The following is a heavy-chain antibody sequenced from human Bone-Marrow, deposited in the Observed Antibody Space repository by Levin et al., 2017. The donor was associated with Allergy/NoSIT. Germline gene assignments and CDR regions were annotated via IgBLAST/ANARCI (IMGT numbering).Heavy chain of an antibody. CDR1: GFIFTSYT. CDR2: ISSSGDTA. CDR3: AKCRWDGGGCLGPFDY. Sequence: PGGSLRLSCAASGFIFTSYTMTWVRQAPGKGLEWLSTISSSGDTAYYADSVKGRFTITRDNSKNTVSLQMSSLRAEDTALYFCAKCRWDGGGCLGPFDYWGQGTLVTVSS. J-gene: IGHJ4*02. D-gene: IGHD2-15*01. V-gene: IGHV3-23*01.